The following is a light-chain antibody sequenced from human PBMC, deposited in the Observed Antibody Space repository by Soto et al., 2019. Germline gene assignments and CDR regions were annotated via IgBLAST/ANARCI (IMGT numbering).Light chain of an antibody. CDR3: QQYEKVGLT. CDR1: QDISNY. CDR2: DGS. J-gene: IGKJ4*01. V-gene: IGKV1-33*01. Sequence: DIQMTQSPSSLSASVGDRVTITCQASQDISNYLNWYQQKPGEAPKLLISDGSNLETGVPSRFSGSGSGTHCTFTISSLQPEDFATYHCQQYEKVGLTFGGGTKVEIK.